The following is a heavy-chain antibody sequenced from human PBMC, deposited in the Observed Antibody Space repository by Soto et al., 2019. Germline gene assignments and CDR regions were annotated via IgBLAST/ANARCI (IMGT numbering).Heavy chain of an antibody. V-gene: IGHV4-59*02. Sequence: QVQLQESGPGVVKPSETLSLTCTVTGASVINDYLNWIRQPPGKVLEWIGFVYDIGSTSYHSSLKSRLTISVDTSKNQFSLKLSSVTAADTAVYYCVRQVGATGSYSYAVWGQGTMVTVSS. CDR2: VYDIGST. CDR1: GASVINDY. D-gene: IGHD1-26*01. J-gene: IGHJ3*01. CDR3: VRQVGATGSYSYAV.